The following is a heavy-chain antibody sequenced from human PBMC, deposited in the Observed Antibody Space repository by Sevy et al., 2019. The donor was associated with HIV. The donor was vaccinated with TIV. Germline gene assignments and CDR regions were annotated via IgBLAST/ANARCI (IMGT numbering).Heavy chain of an antibody. CDR2: ISSSSSYI. Sequence: GGSLRLSCAASGFTFSSYSMNWVRQAPGKGLEWVSSISSSSSYIYYADSVKGRFTISRDNAKNSLYLQMNSLRADDTAVYYCARTADRDYYYYMDVWGKGTTVTVSS. V-gene: IGHV3-21*01. D-gene: IGHD3-10*01. CDR3: ARTADRDYYYYMDV. J-gene: IGHJ6*03. CDR1: GFTFSSYS.